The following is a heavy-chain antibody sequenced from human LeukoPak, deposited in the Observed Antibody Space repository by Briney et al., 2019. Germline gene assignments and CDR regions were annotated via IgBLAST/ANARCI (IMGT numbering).Heavy chain of an antibody. D-gene: IGHD3-3*01. CDR3: ARDLEDFWSGYGYYFDY. V-gene: IGHV3-30*04. Sequence: GRSLRLSCAASGFTFSSYAMHWVRQAPGKGLEWVAVISYDGSNKYYADSVKGRFTISRDNSKNTLYLQMNSLRAEDTAVYYCARDLEDFWSGYGYYFDYWGQGTLVTVSS. CDR1: GFTFSSYA. CDR2: ISYDGSNK. J-gene: IGHJ4*02.